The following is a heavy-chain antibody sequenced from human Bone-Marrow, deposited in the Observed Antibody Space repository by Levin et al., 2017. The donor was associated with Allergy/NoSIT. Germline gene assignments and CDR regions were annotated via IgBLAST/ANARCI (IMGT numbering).Heavy chain of an antibody. CDR3: ATAWELRGHDI. D-gene: IGHD1-26*01. V-gene: IGHV1-24*01. CDR1: GDTLSEVS. CDR2: FAAEDGEA. J-gene: IGHJ3*02. Sequence: ASVKVSCKVSGDTLSEVSIQWVRQAPGKGLEWMGTFAAEDGEAVFAQKFQDRLTMTEDTSTDTEYMELRSLTSEDTAVYFCATAWELRGHDIWGQGTLVTVSS.